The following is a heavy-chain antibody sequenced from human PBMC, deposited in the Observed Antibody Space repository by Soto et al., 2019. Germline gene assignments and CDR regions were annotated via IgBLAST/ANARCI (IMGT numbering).Heavy chain of an antibody. CDR3: AKDQGIAVAGFASTDFDY. Sequence: GGSLRLSCAASGFTFSSYWMSWVRQAPGKGLEWVANIKQDGSEKYYVDSVKGRFTISRDNAKNSLYLQMNSLRAEDTAVYYCAKDQGIAVAGFASTDFDYWGQGTLVTVSS. V-gene: IGHV3-7*01. D-gene: IGHD6-19*01. J-gene: IGHJ4*02. CDR1: GFTFSSYW. CDR2: IKQDGSEK.